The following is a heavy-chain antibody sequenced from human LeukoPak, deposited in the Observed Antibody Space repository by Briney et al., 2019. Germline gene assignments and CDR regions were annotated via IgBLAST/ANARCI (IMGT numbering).Heavy chain of an antibody. Sequence: SETLSLTCTVSGGSISSYYWSWIRQPPGKGLEWIGYIYYSGSTNYNPSLKSRVTISVDTSKNQFSLKLSSVTAADTAVYYCARDLMYYYDSSGYYLPGRFDPWGQGTLVTVSS. D-gene: IGHD3-22*01. CDR1: GGSISSYY. V-gene: IGHV4-59*01. CDR3: ARDLMYYYDSSGYYLPGRFDP. J-gene: IGHJ5*02. CDR2: IYYSGST.